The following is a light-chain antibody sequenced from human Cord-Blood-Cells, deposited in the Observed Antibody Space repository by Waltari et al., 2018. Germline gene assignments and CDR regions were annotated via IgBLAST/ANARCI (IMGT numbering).Light chain of an antibody. V-gene: IGLV2-11*01. CDR2: DVS. Sequence: QSALTQPRSVSGSPGQSVTISCPGPSSDVGGYNYVPWYQQHPGKAPKLMISDVSKRPSGVPDRFSGSKSSNTASLTISGLQAEEEADYYGCSYAGSYNWVFGGGTKLTVL. CDR1: SSDVGGYNY. J-gene: IGLJ3*02. CDR3: CSYAGSYNWV.